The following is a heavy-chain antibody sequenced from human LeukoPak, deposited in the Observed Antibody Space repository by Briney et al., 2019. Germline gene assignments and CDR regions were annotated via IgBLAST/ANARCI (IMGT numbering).Heavy chain of an antibody. V-gene: IGHV3-48*03. Sequence: GGSLRLSCAASGFTFSSYEMNWVRQAPGKGLEWVSYISSSGSTIYYADSVKGRFTISRDSAKNSLYLQMNSLRAEDTAVYYCATQGGPYDSSGYYYVRGAFDIWGQGTMVTVSS. CDR2: ISSSGSTI. CDR1: GFTFSSYE. CDR3: ATQGGPYDSSGYYYVRGAFDI. J-gene: IGHJ3*02. D-gene: IGHD3-22*01.